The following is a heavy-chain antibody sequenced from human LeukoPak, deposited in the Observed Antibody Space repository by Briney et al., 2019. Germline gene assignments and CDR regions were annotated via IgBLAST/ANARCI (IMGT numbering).Heavy chain of an antibody. CDR3: ARFKSVVVPAHYYYYGMDV. Sequence: PSETLSLTCAVYGGSFSGYYWSWIRQPPGKGLEWIGEINHSGSTNYNPSLKSRVTISVDTSKNQFSLKLSSVTAADTAVYYCARFKSVVVPAHYYYYGMDVWGQGTTVTVSS. V-gene: IGHV4-34*01. CDR2: INHSGST. CDR1: GGSFSGYY. D-gene: IGHD2-2*01. J-gene: IGHJ6*02.